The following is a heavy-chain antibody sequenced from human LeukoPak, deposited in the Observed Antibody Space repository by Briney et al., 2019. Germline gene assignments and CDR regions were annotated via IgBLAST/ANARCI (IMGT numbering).Heavy chain of an antibody. CDR3: ARAPEGYCSSTSCYRSYYYYYMDV. Sequence: SETLSLTRTVSGGSISSYYWSWIRQPPGKGLEWIGYIYYSGSTNYNPSLKSRVTISVDTSKNQFSLKLSSVTAADTAVYYCARAPEGYCSSTSCYRSYYYYYMDVWGKGTAVTVSS. J-gene: IGHJ6*03. D-gene: IGHD2-2*01. CDR2: IYYSGST. V-gene: IGHV4-59*01. CDR1: GGSISSYY.